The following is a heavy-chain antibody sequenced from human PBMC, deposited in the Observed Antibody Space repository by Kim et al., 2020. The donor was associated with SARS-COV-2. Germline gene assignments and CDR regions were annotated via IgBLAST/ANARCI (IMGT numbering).Heavy chain of an antibody. Sequence: EKYYIDSVKGRITISRDNAKNLMYLQMSGLRADDTAVYYCARDIRGTWFDPWGQGTLVTVSS. D-gene: IGHD3-16*01. V-gene: IGHV3-7*01. J-gene: IGHJ5*02. CDR2: EK. CDR3: ARDIRGTWFDP.